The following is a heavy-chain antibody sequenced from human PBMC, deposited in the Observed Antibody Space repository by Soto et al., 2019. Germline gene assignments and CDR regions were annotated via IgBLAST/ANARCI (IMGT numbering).Heavy chain of an antibody. Sequence: SEKVSCKASGGTFSSYGISWVRQAPGEGLEWMGGIIPIFGTANYAQKFQGRVTITAGKSTSTAYMGRSSLRPWDTAVYSCAGAAWDELLFTSRRYYYGMGGWGRETTVTVSS. J-gene: IGHJ6*02. CDR3: AGAAWDELLFTSRRYYYGMGG. D-gene: IGHD2-2*01. CDR2: IIPIFGTA. CDR1: GGTFSSYG. V-gene: IGHV1-69*06.